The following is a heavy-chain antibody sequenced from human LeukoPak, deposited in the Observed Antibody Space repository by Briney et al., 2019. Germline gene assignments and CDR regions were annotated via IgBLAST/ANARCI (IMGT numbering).Heavy chain of an antibody. D-gene: IGHD6-13*01. CDR3: ARGDGSSWEFDY. J-gene: IGHJ4*02. Sequence: ASVKVSCKASGYTFTSYDINWVRQATGQGREWMGWMNPNSGNTGYAQKFQGRVTMTRNTSISTAYIERGSLRSASTALYYCARGDGSSWEFDYWGQGTLVTVSS. CDR1: GYTFTSYD. CDR2: MNPNSGNT. V-gene: IGHV1-8*01.